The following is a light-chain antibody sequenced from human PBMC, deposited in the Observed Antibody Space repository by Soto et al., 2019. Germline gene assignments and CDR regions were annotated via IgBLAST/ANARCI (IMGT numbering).Light chain of an antibody. V-gene: IGKV3-20*01. CDR2: GAS. J-gene: IGKJ1*01. Sequence: EIVLTQSPGTLSLSPGEGATLSCRASQTVSSNYLAWYQQKPGQAPRLLIYGASSRATGIPVRFSGSGSGTDFTLTISRLEPEDFAVYYCQQYGSSGTFGQGTKVDIK. CDR3: QQYGSSGT. CDR1: QTVSSNY.